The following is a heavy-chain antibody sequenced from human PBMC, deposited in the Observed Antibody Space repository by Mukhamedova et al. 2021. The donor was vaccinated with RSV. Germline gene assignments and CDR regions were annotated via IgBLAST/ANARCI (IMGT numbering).Heavy chain of an antibody. D-gene: IGHD1-1*01. J-gene: IGHJ4*02. CDR3: ARMSTGEGFYFDY. V-gene: IGHV1-2*02. Sequence: GGTNYAQKFQGRVAMTRDTSIRTMYMELSSLRSDDTAVYYCARMSTGEGFYFDYWGQGTLVSVSS. CDR2: GGT.